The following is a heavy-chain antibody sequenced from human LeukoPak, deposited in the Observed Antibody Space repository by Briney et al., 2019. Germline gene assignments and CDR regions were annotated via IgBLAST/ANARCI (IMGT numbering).Heavy chain of an antibody. CDR3: ARDSSRGYSYGGHDY. J-gene: IGHJ4*02. V-gene: IGHV3-23*01. CDR2: ISGSGGST. Sequence: PGGSLRLSCAASGFTFSSYGMSWVRQAPGKGLEWVSAISGSGGSTYYADSVKGRFTISRDNAKNSLYLQMNSLRAEDTAVYYCARDSSRGYSYGGHDYWGQGTLVTVSS. D-gene: IGHD5-18*01. CDR1: GFTFSSYG.